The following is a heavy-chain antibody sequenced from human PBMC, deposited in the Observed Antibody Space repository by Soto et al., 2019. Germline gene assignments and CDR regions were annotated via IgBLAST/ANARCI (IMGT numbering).Heavy chain of an antibody. V-gene: IGHV3-23*01. CDR2: ISGSGGST. CDR3: XXXXXXXXXXXXFDP. CDR1: GFTFSSYA. J-gene: IGHJ5*02. Sequence: EVQLLESGGGLVQPGGSLRLSCAASGFTFSSYAMSWVRQAPGKGLEWVSAISGSGGSTYYADSVKGRFTISRDNSKXXXXXXXXXXXXXXXXXXXXXXXXXXXXXXXXFDPWGQGTLVTVSS.